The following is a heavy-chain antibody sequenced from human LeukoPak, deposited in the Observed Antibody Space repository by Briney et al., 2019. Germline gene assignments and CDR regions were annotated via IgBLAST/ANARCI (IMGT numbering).Heavy chain of an antibody. CDR1: GFTFSSYA. Sequence: GGSLRLSCAASGFTFSSYAMSWVRQAPGKGLEWVANIKQDGSEEFYVDSVKGRFTISRDNAKNSLFLQMNSLGAEDTAVYYCASRSYSNGWSPFDYWGQGTPVTVSA. D-gene: IGHD6-19*01. CDR2: IKQDGSEE. J-gene: IGHJ4*02. V-gene: IGHV3-7*01. CDR3: ASRSYSNGWSPFDY.